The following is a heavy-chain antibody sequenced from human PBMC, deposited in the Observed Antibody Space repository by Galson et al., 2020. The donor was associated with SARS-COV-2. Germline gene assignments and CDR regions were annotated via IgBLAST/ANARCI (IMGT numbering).Heavy chain of an antibody. CDR1: RYVFTDYW. J-gene: IGHJ3*02. CDR3: ARLTTVSYDALDI. D-gene: IGHD4-17*01. Sequence: GESLKISCKGSRYVFTDYWIAWVRQMPGKGLECMGIIYPEDSDTRYSPSFQGQVTISADKSINTAYLQWSSLQASDTAMYYCARLTTVSYDALDIWGHGTRVIVSS. CDR2: IYPEDSDT. V-gene: IGHV5-51*01.